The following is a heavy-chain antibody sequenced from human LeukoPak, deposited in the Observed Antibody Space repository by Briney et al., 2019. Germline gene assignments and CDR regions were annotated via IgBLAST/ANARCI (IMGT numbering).Heavy chain of an antibody. Sequence: TGGSLRLSCAASGFTFSSYGMHWVRQAPGKGLEWVAVIWYDGSNKYYADSVKGRFTISRDNSKNTLYLQMNSLRAEDTAVYYCARGGGYSYGTPPDYWGQGTLVTVSS. CDR2: IWYDGSNK. D-gene: IGHD5-18*01. J-gene: IGHJ4*02. CDR3: ARGGGYSYGTPPDY. V-gene: IGHV3-33*01. CDR1: GFTFSSYG.